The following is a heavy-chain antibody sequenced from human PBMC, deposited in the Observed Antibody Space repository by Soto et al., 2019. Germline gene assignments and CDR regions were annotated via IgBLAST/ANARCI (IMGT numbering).Heavy chain of an antibody. CDR3: ARWYYYDSSGYFDY. CDR1: GYTFTSYG. D-gene: IGHD3-22*01. Sequence: ASVKVSCKASGYTFTSYGISWVRQAPGQGLEWMGWISAYNGNTNYAQKLQGRVTMTTDTSTSTAYMELRSLRSDDTAVYYCARWYYYDSSGYFDYWGQGTLVTVSS. CDR2: ISAYNGNT. V-gene: IGHV1-18*01. J-gene: IGHJ4*02.